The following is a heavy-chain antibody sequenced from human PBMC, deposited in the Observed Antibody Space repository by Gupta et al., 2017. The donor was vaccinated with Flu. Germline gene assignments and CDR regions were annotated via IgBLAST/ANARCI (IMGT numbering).Heavy chain of an antibody. Sequence: RQPPGKALEWLGDILWNDNTRYSPSLRTRLTFTRDTSKNQVVLTMTNVDPGDSGTYFCSRNRLQRGRPRLLSLGMDVWGQGTTVIVSS. V-gene: IGHV2-5*04. CDR2: ILWNDNT. J-gene: IGHJ6*02. D-gene: IGHD1-1*01. CDR3: SRNRLQRGRPRLLSLGMDV.